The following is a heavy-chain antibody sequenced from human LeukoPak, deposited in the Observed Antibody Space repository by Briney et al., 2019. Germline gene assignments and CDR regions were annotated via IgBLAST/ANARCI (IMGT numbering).Heavy chain of an antibody. D-gene: IGHD1-7*01. J-gene: IGHJ5*02. Sequence: GRSLRLSCAASGLTFSSYGMHWVRQAPGKGLEWVAVIWYDGSNKYYADSVKGRFTISRDNSKNTLYLQMNSLRAEDTAVYYCARDNPPRVTGTSWFDPWGQGTLVTVSS. CDR3: ARDNPPRVTGTSWFDP. CDR1: GLTFSSYG. CDR2: IWYDGSNK. V-gene: IGHV3-33*01.